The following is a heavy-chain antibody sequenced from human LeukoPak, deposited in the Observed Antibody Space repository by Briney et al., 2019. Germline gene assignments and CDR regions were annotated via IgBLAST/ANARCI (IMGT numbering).Heavy chain of an antibody. J-gene: IGHJ4*02. Sequence: HSGGSLRLSCAASGFTFSNYALNWVRQAPGKGLEWVSGISPSGDIKYYVDSVKGRFTVSRDNSKNTLYLQINSLRDEDTAVYYCAKDDAWLQYNDWGQGTLVTVSS. D-gene: IGHD5-24*01. CDR1: GFTFSNYA. CDR3: AKDDAWLQYND. V-gene: IGHV3-23*01. CDR2: ISPSGDIK.